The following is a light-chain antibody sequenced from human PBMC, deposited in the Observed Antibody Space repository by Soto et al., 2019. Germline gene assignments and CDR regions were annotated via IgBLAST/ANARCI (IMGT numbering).Light chain of an antibody. CDR1: QGIRND. Sequence: AIQMTQSPSSLSASVGDRVTITCRASQGIRNDLGWYQQKPGKAPKLLIYAASSLQSGVPSRFSGSGSGTDFPLPISRLQHEDFATYYCLQDYNYPWTFGQGTKVEIK. V-gene: IGKV1-6*01. CDR3: LQDYNYPWT. J-gene: IGKJ1*01. CDR2: AAS.